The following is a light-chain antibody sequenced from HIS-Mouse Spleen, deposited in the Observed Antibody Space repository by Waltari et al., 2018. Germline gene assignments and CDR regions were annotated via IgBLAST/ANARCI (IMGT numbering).Light chain of an antibody. CDR2: QDS. V-gene: IGLV3-1*01. Sequence: SYELTQPPSVSVSPGQTASIPCSGDKLGDKYACCYQQKPGQSPVLVIYQDSKRPSGIPERFSGSNSGNTATLTISGTQAMDEADYYCQAWDSSTVVFGGGTKLTVL. CDR3: QAWDSSTVV. J-gene: IGLJ2*01. CDR1: KLGDKY.